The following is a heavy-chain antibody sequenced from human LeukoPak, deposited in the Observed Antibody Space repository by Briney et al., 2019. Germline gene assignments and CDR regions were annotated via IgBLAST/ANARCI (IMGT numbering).Heavy chain of an antibody. CDR3: ARGVLGDYVCGSYRFGNYYYMDV. Sequence: SETLSLTCTVSGGSISSYYWSWIRQPPGQGLEWIGYIYYSGSTNYNPSLKSRVTISVDTSKNQFSLKLSSVTAADTAVYYCARGVLGDYVCGSYRFGNYYYMDVWGKGTTVTISS. D-gene: IGHD3-16*02. CDR1: GGSISSYY. J-gene: IGHJ6*03. CDR2: IYYSGST. V-gene: IGHV4-59*01.